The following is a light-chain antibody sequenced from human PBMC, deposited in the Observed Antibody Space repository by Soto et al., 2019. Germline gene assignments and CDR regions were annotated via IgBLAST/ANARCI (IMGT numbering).Light chain of an antibody. Sequence: EIVLTQSPATLSLSPGERATLSCRASQSVSSYLAWYQQKPVQAPRLLSYDASNSATGIPARFSGSGSGTDVTHTISSLEPEDFAVYYCQHRSNWITFGGGTKGEIK. CDR2: DAS. CDR3: QHRSNWIT. CDR1: QSVSSY. V-gene: IGKV3-11*01. J-gene: IGKJ4*01.